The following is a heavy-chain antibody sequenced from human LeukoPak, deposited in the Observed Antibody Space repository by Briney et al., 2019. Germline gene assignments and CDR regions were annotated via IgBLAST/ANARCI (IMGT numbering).Heavy chain of an antibody. CDR2: MNPNSGNT. D-gene: IGHD3-9*01. V-gene: IGHV1-8*01. CDR1: GYTFTSYD. J-gene: IGHJ4*02. Sequence: ASVKVSCKASGYTFTSYDINWVRQATGQGLEWMGWMNPNSGNTGYAQKFQGRVTMTRNTSISTAYMELSSLRSEDTAVYYCAKLEGNVLRYFEALVYWGQGTLVTVSS. CDR3: AKLEGNVLRYFEALVY.